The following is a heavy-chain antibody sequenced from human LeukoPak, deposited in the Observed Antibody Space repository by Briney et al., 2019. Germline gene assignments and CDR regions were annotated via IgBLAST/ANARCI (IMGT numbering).Heavy chain of an antibody. Sequence: GGSLRLSCAASGFTFSSYGMHWVRQAPGKGLEWVAFIRYDGSNKYYADSVKGRFTISRDNSKNTLYLQMNSLRAEDTAVYYCGREGGGVYYDFWSGPRSGAFDIWGQGTMVTVSS. J-gene: IGHJ3*02. CDR2: IRYDGSNK. V-gene: IGHV3-30*02. CDR1: GFTFSSYG. CDR3: GREGGGVYYDFWSGPRSGAFDI. D-gene: IGHD3-3*01.